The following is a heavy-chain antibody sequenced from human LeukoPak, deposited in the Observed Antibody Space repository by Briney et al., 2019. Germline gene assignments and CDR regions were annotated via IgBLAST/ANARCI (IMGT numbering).Heavy chain of an antibody. V-gene: IGHV4-39*07. CDR1: GGSISSSSYY. D-gene: IGHD2-21*01. Sequence: SETLSLTCTVSGGSISSSSYYWGWIRQPPGKGLEWIGSIYYSGSTYYNPSLKSRVTISVDTSKNQFSLKLSSVTAADTAVYYCARDGGNSPYYFDYWGQGTLVTVSS. CDR2: IYYSGST. CDR3: ARDGGNSPYYFDY. J-gene: IGHJ4*02.